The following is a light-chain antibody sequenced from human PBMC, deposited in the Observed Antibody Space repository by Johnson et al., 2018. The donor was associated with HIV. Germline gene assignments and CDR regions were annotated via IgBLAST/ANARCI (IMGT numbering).Light chain of an antibody. CDR2: ENN. Sequence: VLTQPPSVSAAPGQKVTISCSGSSSNIGNNYVSWYQQFPGTAPKLLIYENNKRPSGIPDRFSGSTSDTSATLGITGPQTGDEADYYCGTWDSSLSAFYVFGTGTKVTVL. V-gene: IGLV1-51*02. CDR1: SSNIGNNY. CDR3: GTWDSSLSAFYV. J-gene: IGLJ1*01.